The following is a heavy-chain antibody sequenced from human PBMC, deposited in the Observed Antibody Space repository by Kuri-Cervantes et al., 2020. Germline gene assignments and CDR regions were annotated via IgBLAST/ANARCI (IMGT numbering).Heavy chain of an antibody. J-gene: IGHJ4*02. CDR2: ISYDGSNK. Sequence: GESLKISCAASGFTFNSYWMSWVRQAPGKGLEWVAVISYDGSNKYYADSVKGRFTISRDNSKNTLYLQMNSLRAEDTAVYYCAREAGYDILTGYYPPYWGQGTLVTVSS. CDR1: GFTFNSYW. CDR3: AREAGYDILTGYYPPY. V-gene: IGHV3-30-3*01. D-gene: IGHD3-9*01.